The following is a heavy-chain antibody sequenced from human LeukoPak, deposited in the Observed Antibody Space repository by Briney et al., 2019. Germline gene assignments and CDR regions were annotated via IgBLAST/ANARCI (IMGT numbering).Heavy chain of an antibody. CDR2: ISYDGSNK. V-gene: IGHV3-30*03. J-gene: IGHJ4*02. CDR3: ADGYCSSTSCYSDYYFDY. CDR1: GFTFSSYG. D-gene: IGHD2-2*01. Sequence: GGSLRLSCAASGFTFSSYGMHWVRQAPGNGLEWVAVISYDGSNKYYADSVKGRFTISRDNSKNTLYLQMNSLRAEDTAVYYCADGYCSSTSCYSDYYFDYWGQGTLVTVSS.